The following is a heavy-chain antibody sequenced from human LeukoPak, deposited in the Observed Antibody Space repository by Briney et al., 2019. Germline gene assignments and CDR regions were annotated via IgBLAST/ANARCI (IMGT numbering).Heavy chain of an antibody. J-gene: IGHJ3*02. CDR3: TRATVSDAFDI. D-gene: IGHD4-17*01. CDR2: IRSKANSYAT. Sequence: PGGSLRLSCAASGFTFSGSAMHWVRQASGKGLEWVGCIRSKANSYATAYDASVKGRLTISRDDSKNTAYLQMNSLKTEDTAVYYCTRATVSDAFDIWGQGTMVTVSS. V-gene: IGHV3-73*01. CDR1: GFTFSGSA.